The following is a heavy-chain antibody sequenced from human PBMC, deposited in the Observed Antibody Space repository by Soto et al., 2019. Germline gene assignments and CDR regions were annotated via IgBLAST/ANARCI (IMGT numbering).Heavy chain of an antibody. V-gene: IGHV4-30-4*01. CDR1: GGSISSGDYY. D-gene: IGHD2-15*01. CDR2: IYYSGST. J-gene: IGHJ6*02. Sequence: SETLSLTCTVSGGSISSGDYYWSWIRQPPGKGLEWIGYIYYSGSTYYNPSLKSRVTISVDTSKNQFSLKLSSVTAADTAVYYCAREYCSGGSCYSDYYYYGMDVWGQGTTVTVSS. CDR3: AREYCSGGSCYSDYYYYGMDV.